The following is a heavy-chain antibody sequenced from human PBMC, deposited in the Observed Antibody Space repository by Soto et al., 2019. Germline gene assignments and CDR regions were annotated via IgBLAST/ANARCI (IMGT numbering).Heavy chain of an antibody. D-gene: IGHD6-19*01. V-gene: IGHV1-69*01. CDR2: IIPLCGTA. CDR1: GGTFSTYA. Sequence: QVQLEQSGAEVKQPGSSVKVSCKTSGGTFSTYAINWVRQAPGQGLEWMGAIIPLCGTADYSQKFQGRVTITADESTSTAYMGLSSLRSDDTAVYFCARPKGTYSSGYYYFDFWGQGTLVTVSS. CDR3: ARPKGTYSSGYYYFDF. J-gene: IGHJ4*02.